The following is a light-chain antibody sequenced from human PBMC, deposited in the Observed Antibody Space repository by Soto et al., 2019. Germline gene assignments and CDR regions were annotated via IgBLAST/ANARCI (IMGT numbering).Light chain of an antibody. CDR2: GAS. J-gene: IGKJ5*01. Sequence: EIVLTQSPATLSLSPGERATLSCRASHSVSSHLAWYQKKPGQAPRLLIYGASTRATGVPARFSGSGSGTDFTLTISSLEPEDFAIYYCQQRSNWPPEVTFGQGTRLEIK. CDR3: QQRSNWPPEVT. CDR1: HSVSSH. V-gene: IGKV3-11*01.